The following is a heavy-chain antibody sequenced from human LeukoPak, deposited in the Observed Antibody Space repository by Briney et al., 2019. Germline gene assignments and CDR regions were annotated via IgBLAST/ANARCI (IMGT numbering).Heavy chain of an antibody. CDR1: GYTFTSYG. CDR3: ARRRSYSSGWYLGDD. CDR2: ISSYNGNT. J-gene: IGHJ4*02. D-gene: IGHD6-19*01. Sequence: ASVKVSCKASGYTFTSYGISWVRQAPGQGLEWMGWISSYNGNTNYTQKLQGRVTMTTDTSTSTAYMELRSLRSDDTAVYYRARRRSYSSGWYLGDDWGQGTLVTVSS. V-gene: IGHV1-18*01.